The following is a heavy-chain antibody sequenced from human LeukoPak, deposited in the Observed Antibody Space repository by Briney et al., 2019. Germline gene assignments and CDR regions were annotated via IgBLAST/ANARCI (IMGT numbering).Heavy chain of an antibody. Sequence: SETLSLTCTVSGGSISSSSYYWGWIRQSPGKGLEWIGEINHSGSTNYNPSLKSRVTISVDTSKNQFSLKLSSVTAADTAVYYCARGGAPFDYWGQGTLVTVSS. CDR1: GGSISSSSYY. CDR3: ARGGAPFDY. CDR2: INHSGST. D-gene: IGHD3-10*01. V-gene: IGHV4-39*07. J-gene: IGHJ4*02.